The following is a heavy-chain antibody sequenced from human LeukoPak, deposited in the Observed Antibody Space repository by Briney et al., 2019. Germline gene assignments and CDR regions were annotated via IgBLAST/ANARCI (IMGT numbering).Heavy chain of an antibody. CDR2: FDPEDGET. V-gene: IGHV1-24*01. J-gene: IGHJ6*03. Sequence: ASVKVSCKVSGYTLTELSMHWVRQAPGKGLEWMGGFDPEDGETIYAQKFQGRVTMTEDTSTDTAYMELSSLRSEDTAVYYCATVGVSAVTNHYYYYYMHVWGKGTTVTISS. CDR3: ATVGVSAVTNHYYYYYMHV. D-gene: IGHD3-10*01. CDR1: GYTLTELS.